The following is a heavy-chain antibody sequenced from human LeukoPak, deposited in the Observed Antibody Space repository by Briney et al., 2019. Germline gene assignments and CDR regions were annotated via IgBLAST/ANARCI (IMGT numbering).Heavy chain of an antibody. D-gene: IGHD1-26*01. V-gene: IGHV4-39*01. CDR3: AKSYRVGATAHDAFDI. CDR2: IYYSGST. CDR1: GGSISSSDYY. Sequence: PSETLSLTCTVSGGSISSSDYYWGWIRQPPGRGLEWIGTIYYSGSTSYNPSLKSRVTMSVDTSKNQFSLKLSSVTAADTAVYYCAKSYRVGATAHDAFDIWGQGTTVTVSS. J-gene: IGHJ3*02.